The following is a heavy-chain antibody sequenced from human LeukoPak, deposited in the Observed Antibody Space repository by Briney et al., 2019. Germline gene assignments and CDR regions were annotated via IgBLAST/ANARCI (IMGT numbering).Heavy chain of an antibody. D-gene: IGHD5-18*01. CDR2: ISGSGGST. CDR3: AKVFTGTAMVNYFDY. Sequence: PGGSLRLSCAASGFTFSSYAMSWVRQAPGKGLEWVSAISGSGGSTYYADSVKGRFTISRDNSKNTLYLQMNSLRAEDAAVYYCAKVFTGTAMVNYFDYWGQGTLVTVSS. V-gene: IGHV3-23*01. J-gene: IGHJ4*02. CDR1: GFTFSSYA.